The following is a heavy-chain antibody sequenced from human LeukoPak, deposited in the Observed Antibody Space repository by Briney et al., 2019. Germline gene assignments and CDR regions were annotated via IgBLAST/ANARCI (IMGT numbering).Heavy chain of an antibody. CDR2: ISDDGRNK. D-gene: IGHD4-17*01. CDR3: AKRPSDYGDYVTYFDY. Sequence: GGSLRLSCAASGFSFISYGMHWVRQAPGKGLEWVGVISDDGRNKKYADSVKGRFTISRDNSKDTLYLQMNSLKDEDTAVYYCAKRPSDYGDYVTYFDYWGQGTLVTVSS. CDR1: GFSFISYG. J-gene: IGHJ4*02. V-gene: IGHV3-30*18.